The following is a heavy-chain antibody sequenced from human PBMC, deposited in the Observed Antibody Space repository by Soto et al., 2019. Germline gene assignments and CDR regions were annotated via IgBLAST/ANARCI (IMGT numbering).Heavy chain of an antibody. V-gene: IGHV1-69*13. Sequence: SVKVSCKASGGTFSSYSISWVLQAPGQGLEWMGGIIPIFGTANYGQKFQGRVTITADESTSTAYMELSSLRSEDTAVYYCAKVPYPASWYYFDYWGQGTLVTVSS. CDR1: GGTFSSYS. J-gene: IGHJ4*02. CDR3: AKVPYPASWYYFDY. CDR2: IIPIFGTA. D-gene: IGHD6-13*01.